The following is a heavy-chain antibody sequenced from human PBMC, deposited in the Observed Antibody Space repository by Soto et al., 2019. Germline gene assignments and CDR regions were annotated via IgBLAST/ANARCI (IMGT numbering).Heavy chain of an antibody. CDR3: AREYYDILTGYPSQSYGMDV. Sequence: GGSLRLSCAASGFTFSSYAMSWVRQAPGKXLEWVSAISGSGGSTYYADSVKGRFTISRDNSKNTLYLQMNSLRAEDTAVYYCAREYYDILTGYPSQSYGMDVWGQGTTVTVSS. J-gene: IGHJ6*02. V-gene: IGHV3-23*01. D-gene: IGHD3-9*01. CDR2: ISGSGGST. CDR1: GFTFSSYA.